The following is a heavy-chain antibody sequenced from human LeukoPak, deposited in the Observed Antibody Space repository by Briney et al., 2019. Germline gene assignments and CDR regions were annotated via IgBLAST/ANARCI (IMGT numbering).Heavy chain of an antibody. CDR3: ARGIRWSDAFDI. CDR2: IYYSGGT. Sequence: SETLSLTCTVSGGSISSYYWSWIRQPPGKGLEWIGYIYYSGGTNCNPSVKSRVAMSVDTSKKQFSLKLSSVTAADTAVYYCARGIRWSDAFDIWGQGTMVTVSS. CDR1: GGSISSYY. V-gene: IGHV4-59*01. J-gene: IGHJ3*02. D-gene: IGHD4-23*01.